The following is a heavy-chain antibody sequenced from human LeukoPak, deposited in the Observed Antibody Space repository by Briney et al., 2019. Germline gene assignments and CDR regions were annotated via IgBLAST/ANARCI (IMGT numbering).Heavy chain of an antibody. J-gene: IGHJ4*02. CDR3: ARDAAY. CDR1: GFPFSSYR. V-gene: IGHV3-21*01. CDR2: ISSSSSYI. D-gene: IGHD2-15*01. Sequence: GGSPILYCAASGFPFSSYRMNWVRQAPGKGLEWVSSISSSSSYIYYADSVKGRFTISRDNAKHSLYLQMNRLRAEDTAVYYCARDAAYWGQGTLVTVSS.